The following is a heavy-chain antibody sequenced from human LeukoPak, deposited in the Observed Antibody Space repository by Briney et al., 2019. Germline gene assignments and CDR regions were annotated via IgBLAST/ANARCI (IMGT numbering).Heavy chain of an antibody. J-gene: IGHJ4*02. CDR1: GYTFTSYA. Sequence: ASVTVSCKASGYTFTSYAMNWVRQAPGQGLEWMGWINTNTGNPTYAQGFTGRFVFSLDTSVSTAYLQISSLKAEDTAVYYCASGVLGAAAGTPFDYWGQGTLVTVSS. D-gene: IGHD6-13*01. CDR2: INTNTGNP. CDR3: ASGVLGAAAGTPFDY. V-gene: IGHV7-4-1*02.